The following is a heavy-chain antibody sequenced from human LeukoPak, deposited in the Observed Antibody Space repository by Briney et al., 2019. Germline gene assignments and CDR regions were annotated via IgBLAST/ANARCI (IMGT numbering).Heavy chain of an antibody. D-gene: IGHD2-2*01. Sequence: SVKVSCKASGYTFTSYGISWVRQAPGQGLEWMGGIIPIFGTANYAQKFQGRVTITTDESTSTAYMELSSLRSEDTAVYYCASSGYCSSTSCLDYWGQGTLVTVSS. CDR1: GYTFTSYG. CDR3: ASSGYCSSTSCLDY. V-gene: IGHV1-69*05. J-gene: IGHJ4*02. CDR2: IIPIFGTA.